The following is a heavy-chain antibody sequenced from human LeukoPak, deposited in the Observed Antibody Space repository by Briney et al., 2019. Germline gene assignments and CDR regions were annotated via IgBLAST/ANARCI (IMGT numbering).Heavy chain of an antibody. D-gene: IGHD6-13*01. Sequence: ASVKVSCKASGYTFTGYYMHWVRQAPGQGLEWMGWINPNSGGTDYAQNFQGRVTMTRDTSINTAYMELSRLRSDDTAVYYCARYSSSWYFPNYYYYYMDVWGKGTTVTISS. CDR3: ARYSSSWYFPNYYYYYMDV. CDR1: GYTFTGYY. J-gene: IGHJ6*03. CDR2: INPNSGGT. V-gene: IGHV1-2*02.